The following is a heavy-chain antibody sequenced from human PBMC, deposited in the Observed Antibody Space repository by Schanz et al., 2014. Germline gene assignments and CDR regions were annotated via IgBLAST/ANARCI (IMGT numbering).Heavy chain of an antibody. V-gene: IGHV3-21*04. Sequence: EVQLVESGGGLVKPGGSLRLSCTASRIIFGTYSMNWIRQTPKGLEWVSSINSRSNFIYYADSVKGRFTISRDNAKNSLYLQMNSLRVEDTAVYYCARDLISSGWYGWGQGTLVTGSS. D-gene: IGHD6-19*01. CDR1: RIIFGTYS. J-gene: IGHJ4*02. CDR2: INSRSNFI. CDR3: ARDLISSGWYG.